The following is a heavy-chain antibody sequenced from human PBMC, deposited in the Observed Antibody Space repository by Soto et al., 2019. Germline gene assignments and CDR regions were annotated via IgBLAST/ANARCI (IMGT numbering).Heavy chain of an antibody. CDR2: ISGSGGST. CDR1: GFTFSSYA. CDR3: ANPGPRVRVLYYFDY. Sequence: GGSLRLSCAASGFTFSSYAMSWVRQAPGKGLEWVSAISGSGGSTYYADSVKGRFTISRDNSKNTLYLQMNSLRAEDTAVYYCANPGPRVRVLYYFDYWGQGTLVTVSS. D-gene: IGHD3-10*01. V-gene: IGHV3-23*01. J-gene: IGHJ4*02.